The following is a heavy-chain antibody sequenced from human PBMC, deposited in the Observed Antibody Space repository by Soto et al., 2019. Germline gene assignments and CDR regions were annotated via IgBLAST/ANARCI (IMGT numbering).Heavy chain of an antibody. D-gene: IGHD3-22*01. CDR3: ARGLNGMEV. CDR1: GYTFTSYD. J-gene: IGHJ6*02. Sequence: QVHLLQSGAEVKKPGASVKVSCKASGYTFTSYDISWVRQAPGQGLEWMGWISPYNVHTTYAQRLQGRVTMTTDTSTGTAYMELRSLRSDDTAVYYCARGLNGMEVWGQGTTVTVSS. V-gene: IGHV1-18*01. CDR2: ISPYNVHT.